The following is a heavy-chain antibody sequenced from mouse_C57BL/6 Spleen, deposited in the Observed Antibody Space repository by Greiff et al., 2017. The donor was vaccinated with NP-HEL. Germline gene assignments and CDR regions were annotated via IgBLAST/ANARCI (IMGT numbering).Heavy chain of an antibody. Sequence: EVQLQQSGPELVKPGASVKMSCKASGYTFTDYNMHWVKQSHGKSLEWIGYINPNNGGTSYNQKFKGKATLTVNKSSSTAYMELRSLTSEDSSVYYCARSGDYSYAMDYWGQGTSVTVSS. D-gene: IGHD1-1*01. CDR1: GYTFTDYN. CDR2: INPNNGGT. V-gene: IGHV1-22*01. J-gene: IGHJ4*01. CDR3: ARSGDYSYAMDY.